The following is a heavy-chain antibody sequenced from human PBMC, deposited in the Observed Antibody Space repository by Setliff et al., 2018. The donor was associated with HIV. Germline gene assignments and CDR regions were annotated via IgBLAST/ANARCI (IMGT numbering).Heavy chain of an antibody. V-gene: IGHV1-3*01. CDR3: ARGPDSSGERPFDI. J-gene: IGHJ3*02. CDR1: GYTFTSYA. CDR2: INAGNGNT. D-gene: IGHD3-22*01. Sequence: ASVKVSCKASGYTFTSYAMHWVRQAPGQRLEWMGWINAGNGNTKYSQKFQGRVTITRDTSASTAYMELSSLRSEDTAVYYCARGPDSSGERPFDIWGQGTMVTVSS.